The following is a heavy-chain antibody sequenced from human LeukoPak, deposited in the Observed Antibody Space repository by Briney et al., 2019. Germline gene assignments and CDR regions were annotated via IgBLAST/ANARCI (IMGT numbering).Heavy chain of an antibody. CDR3: ATAPILRGEGGEHYKYGMDV. Sequence: SETLSLTCAVSVGSINSGNWWSWFRQSPGKGLEWIGEIYHNGTPNYNPSLKSRVTISADTFKNHFSLKMTSVTAADTAVYYCATAPILRGEGGEHYKYGMDVWGQGTTVIVSS. CDR1: VGSINSGNW. D-gene: IGHD2-2*02. V-gene: IGHV4/OR15-8*03. CDR2: IYHNGTP. J-gene: IGHJ6*02.